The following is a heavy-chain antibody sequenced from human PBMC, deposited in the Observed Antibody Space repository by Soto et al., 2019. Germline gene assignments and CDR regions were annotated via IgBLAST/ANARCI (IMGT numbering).Heavy chain of an antibody. V-gene: IGHV4-30-4*01. CDR1: GVSIRSGDYY. J-gene: IGHJ4*02. Sequence: SETLSLTCTVSGVSIRSGDYYWSWTRQTPERGLEWCGYVHYSGNTFYNPSLKSRATISLDTSRNQFSLNLSSVTAADSAVYYCAREIMAADHFDYWGQGALVTVSS. CDR2: VHYSGNT. D-gene: IGHD6-13*01. CDR3: AREIMAADHFDY.